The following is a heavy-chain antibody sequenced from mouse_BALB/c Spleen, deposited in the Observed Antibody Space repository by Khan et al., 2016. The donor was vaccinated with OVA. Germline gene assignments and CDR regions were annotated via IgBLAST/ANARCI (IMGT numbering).Heavy chain of an antibody. D-gene: IGHD1-2*01. V-gene: IGHV14-3*02. CDR1: GFNIKDTY. J-gene: IGHJ4*01. CDR3: DSALLLEAMVN. CDR2: IDPANGKT. Sequence: VQLQQPGAELVKPGASVKLSCTGSGFNIKDTYIQWVKQRPEQGLEWIGRIDPANGKTIYAPKFQGKATITTDTSSNTAYLHLSSLTSEDTVVYYCDSALLLEAMVNGGQGTSVTVAS.